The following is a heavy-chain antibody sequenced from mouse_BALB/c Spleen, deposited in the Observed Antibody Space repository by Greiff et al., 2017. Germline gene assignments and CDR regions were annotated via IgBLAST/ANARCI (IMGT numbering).Heavy chain of an antibody. J-gene: IGHJ3*01. Sequence: DVQLQESGAELVKPGASVKLSCTASGFNIKDTYMHWVKQRPEQGLEWIGRIDPANGNTKYDPKFQGKATITADTSSNTAYLQLSSLTSEDTAVYYCASRGIYYGNGFAYWGQGTLVTVSA. CDR3: ASRGIYYGNGFAY. V-gene: IGHV14-3*02. D-gene: IGHD2-1*01. CDR2: IDPANGNT. CDR1: GFNIKDTY.